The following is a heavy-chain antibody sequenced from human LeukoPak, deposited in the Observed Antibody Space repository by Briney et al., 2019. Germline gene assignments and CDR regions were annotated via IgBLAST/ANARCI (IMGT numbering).Heavy chain of an antibody. Sequence: PGRSLRLSCAASGFTFDDYAMPWVRQAPGKGLEWVSGISWNSGSIGYADSVKGRFTISRDNAKNSLYLQMNSLRADDTAVYFCARDLMATIYYYYGMDVWGRGTTVTVSS. J-gene: IGHJ6*02. CDR2: ISWNSGSI. CDR3: ARDLMATIYYYYGMDV. D-gene: IGHD5-24*01. CDR1: GFTFDDYA. V-gene: IGHV3-9*01.